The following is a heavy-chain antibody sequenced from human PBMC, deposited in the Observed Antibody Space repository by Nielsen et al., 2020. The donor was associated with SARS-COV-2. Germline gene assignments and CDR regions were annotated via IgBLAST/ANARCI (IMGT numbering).Heavy chain of an antibody. V-gene: IGHV4-34*01. CDR3: ARDCSCGLGSSPSYYFDY. CDR2: IYHRGST. D-gene: IGHD7-27*01. CDR1: GFIFSDYF. Sequence: ESLKISCAASGFIFSDYFMNWVRQAPGKGLEWIGEIYHRGSTNYSPSLKTRVTISVDKSKNQFSLELRSVTAADTAVYYCARDCSCGLGSSPSYYFDYWGQGTLVTVSS. J-gene: IGHJ4*02.